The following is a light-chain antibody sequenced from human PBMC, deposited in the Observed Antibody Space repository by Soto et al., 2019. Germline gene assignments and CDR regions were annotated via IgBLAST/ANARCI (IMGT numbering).Light chain of an antibody. CDR2: EVS. CDR1: SSDVGGYNY. V-gene: IGLV2-14*01. Sequence: QSALTQPASVSGSPGQSITTSCTGTSSDVGGYNYVSWYQQHPGKAPKLMIYEVSNRPSGVSNRFSGSKSGNTASLTISGLQAEDEADYYCSSCTSILGVFGTGTKVTVL. J-gene: IGLJ1*01. CDR3: SSCTSILGV.